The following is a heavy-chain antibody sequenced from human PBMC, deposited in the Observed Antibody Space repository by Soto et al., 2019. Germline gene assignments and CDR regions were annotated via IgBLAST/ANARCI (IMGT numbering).Heavy chain of an antibody. Sequence: QVQLQESGPGLVKPSETLSLTCTVSGGSVSSGSYYWSWIRQPPGKGLEWIGYIYYSGSTNYNPSLKSRVTISVDTSKNQFSLKLSSVTAADTAVYYCAREDLSQGYCTNGVCRGTDLWGRCTLVTVSS. CDR1: GGSVSSGSYY. D-gene: IGHD2-8*01. CDR2: IYYSGST. V-gene: IGHV4-61*01. CDR3: AREDLSQGYCTNGVCRGTDL. J-gene: IGHJ2*01.